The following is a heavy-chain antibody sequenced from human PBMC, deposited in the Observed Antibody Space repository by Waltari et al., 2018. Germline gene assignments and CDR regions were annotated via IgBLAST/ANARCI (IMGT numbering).Heavy chain of an antibody. CDR3: ARHTDYGDYVWFDP. Sequence: EVQLVESGGGLVQPGGSLRLSCAASGFTFSSYEMNWVRQAPGQGLEWVSYISSSGSTIYYADSVKGRFTISRDNAKNSLYLQMNSLRAEDTAVYYCARHTDYGDYVWFDPWGQGTLVTVSS. V-gene: IGHV3-48*03. J-gene: IGHJ5*02. CDR1: GFTFSSYE. CDR2: ISSSGSTI. D-gene: IGHD4-17*01.